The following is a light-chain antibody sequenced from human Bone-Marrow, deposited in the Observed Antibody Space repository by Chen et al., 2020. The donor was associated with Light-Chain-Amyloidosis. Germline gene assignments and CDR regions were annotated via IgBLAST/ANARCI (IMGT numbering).Light chain of an antibody. CDR2: DAS. Sequence: DIQMTQSPSSLSASVGDRVTITCQASQDITNYLNWYQQKPGEVTKLLIYDASTLETGVPSRFIGGRSGTHFTFTITSLQREDIATYYCQQYADLPYTFGQGTNLEIK. V-gene: IGKV1-33*01. CDR1: QDITNY. CDR3: QQYADLPYT. J-gene: IGKJ2*01.